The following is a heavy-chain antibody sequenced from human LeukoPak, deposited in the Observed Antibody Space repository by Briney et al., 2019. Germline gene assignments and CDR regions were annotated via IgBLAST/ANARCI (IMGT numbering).Heavy chain of an antibody. Sequence: PSETLSLTCAVYGGSFSGYYWSWIRQPPGKGLEWIGYIYYSGSTYYNPSLKSRVTISVETSKNQFSLKLSSVTAADTAVYYCARVGGWITVTTYAFDIWGQGTMVTVSS. CDR1: GGSFSGYY. V-gene: IGHV4-30-4*08. D-gene: IGHD4-11*01. CDR3: ARVGGWITVTTYAFDI. J-gene: IGHJ3*02. CDR2: IYYSGST.